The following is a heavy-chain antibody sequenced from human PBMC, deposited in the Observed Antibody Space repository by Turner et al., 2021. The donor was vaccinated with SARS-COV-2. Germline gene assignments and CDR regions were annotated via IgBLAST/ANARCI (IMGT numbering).Heavy chain of an antibody. D-gene: IGHD6-19*01. J-gene: IGHJ6*02. CDR1: GGSISSYY. Sequence: QVQLQESGPGLVKHSETLSLTCTVSGGSISSYYWSWIRQPPGKGLEWIGYIHYSGSTNYNPSLKSRVTISVDTSKNQFSLKLSSVTAADTAVYYCARHGFSGWDGGGMDVWGQGTTVTVSS. CDR2: IHYSGST. CDR3: ARHGFSGWDGGGMDV. V-gene: IGHV4-59*08.